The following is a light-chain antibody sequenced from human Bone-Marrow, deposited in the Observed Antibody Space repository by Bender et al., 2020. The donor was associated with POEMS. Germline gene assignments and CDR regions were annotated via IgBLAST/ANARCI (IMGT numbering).Light chain of an antibody. CDR1: SSDVGSYNL. V-gene: IGLV2-23*02. Sequence: QSALTQPPSASGSPGQSITISCTGTSSDVGSYNLVSWYQQHPGEAPKLIIYEVTKRPSGVSTRFSGSKSGNTASLAISGLQADDEADYYCCSYATGDNVVFGGGTKLTVL. J-gene: IGLJ2*01. CDR3: CSYATGDNVV. CDR2: EVT.